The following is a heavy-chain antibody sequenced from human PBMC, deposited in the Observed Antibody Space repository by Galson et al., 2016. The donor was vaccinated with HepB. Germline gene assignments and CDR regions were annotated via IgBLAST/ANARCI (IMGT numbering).Heavy chain of an antibody. CDR1: GGSIETNNW. CDR2: IYYVGST. V-gene: IGHV4-4*02. CDR3: VRDGDSPSWGQHYGYGDHYSGMDV. J-gene: IGHJ6*02. Sequence: SETLSLTCTVSGGSIETNNWWSWVRQHPGKGLEWLGEIYYVGSTNYNSSLKSRVTISVDRSINQFYLQLRSVTAADTATSYWVRDGDSPSWGQHYGYGDHYSGMDVWGQGTTVTVSS. D-gene: IGHD5-18*01.